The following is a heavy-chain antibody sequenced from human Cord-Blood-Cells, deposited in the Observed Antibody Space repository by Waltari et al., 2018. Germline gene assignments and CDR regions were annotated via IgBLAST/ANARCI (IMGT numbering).Heavy chain of an antibody. CDR2: FDPEDGET. J-gene: IGHJ5*02. D-gene: IGHD4-17*01. CDR1: GHTITEHS. CDR3: ATVDYGDYVARYSGFDP. V-gene: IGHV1-24*01. Sequence: QFQLVQSGAEVKKPGASVKVSFKVSGHTITEHSMHRVRPASGKGLEWMGGFDPEDGETIYAQKFQGRVTMTEDTSTDTAYMELSSLRSEDTAVYYCATVDYGDYVARYSGFDPWGQGTLVTVSS.